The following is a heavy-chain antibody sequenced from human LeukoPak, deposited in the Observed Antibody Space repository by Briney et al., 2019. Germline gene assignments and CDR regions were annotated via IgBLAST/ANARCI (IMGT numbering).Heavy chain of an antibody. Sequence: SETLSLTCAVSGGSFSGYYWSWIRQPPGKGLEWIGEINHSGSTNYNPPLKSRVTISVDTSKNQFSLKLSSVTAADTAVYYCARGRSGAATPYGYWGQGTLVTVSS. D-gene: IGHD2-15*01. V-gene: IGHV4-34*01. CDR1: GGSFSGYY. CDR2: INHSGST. J-gene: IGHJ4*02. CDR3: ARGRSGAATPYGY.